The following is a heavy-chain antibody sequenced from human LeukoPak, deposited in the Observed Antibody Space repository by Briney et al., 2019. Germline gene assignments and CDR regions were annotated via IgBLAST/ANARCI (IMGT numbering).Heavy chain of an antibody. CDR1: GVSISRDY. V-gene: IGHV4-59*01. D-gene: IGHD1-7*01. CDR2: IYYSGST. J-gene: IGHJ4*02. Sequence: SETLSLTCTVSGVSISRDYWSWIRQPPGKGLEWIGYIYYSGSTKYNPSLKSRVTISVDASKTQFSLKLNSVTAADTAVYYCARGSRELYYFDYWGQGTLVTVSS. CDR3: ARGSRELYYFDY.